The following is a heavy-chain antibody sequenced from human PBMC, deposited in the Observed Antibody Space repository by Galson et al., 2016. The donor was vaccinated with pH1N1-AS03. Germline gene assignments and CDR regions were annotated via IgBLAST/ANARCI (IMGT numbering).Heavy chain of an antibody. D-gene: IGHD5/OR15-5a*01. J-gene: IGHJ4*02. V-gene: IGHV3-74*01. CDR2: INGDGSST. CDR3: ARSVQYSFDY. CDR1: GFTFSSYW. Sequence: SLRLSCAASGFTFSSYWMHWVRQTPGKGLLWVSRINGDGSSTSYADSVKGRFTISRDNAKNTLYLQMSSLRAEDTAIYYCARSVQYSFDYWGQGILVTVSS.